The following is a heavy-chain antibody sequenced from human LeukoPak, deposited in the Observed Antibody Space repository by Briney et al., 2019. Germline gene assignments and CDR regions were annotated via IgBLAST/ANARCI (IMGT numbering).Heavy chain of an antibody. V-gene: IGHV4-59*11. J-gene: IGHJ6*03. CDR3: ARSTVEMATITPYYYYYMDV. CDR2: IYYSGST. Sequence: SETLSLTCTVSGGSISNHYWSWIRQPPGKGLEWIGYIYYSGSTNYNPSLKSRVTISVDTSKNQFSLKLSSVTAADTAVYYCARSTVEMATITPYYYYYMDVWGKGTTVTVSS. D-gene: IGHD5-24*01. CDR1: GGSISNHY.